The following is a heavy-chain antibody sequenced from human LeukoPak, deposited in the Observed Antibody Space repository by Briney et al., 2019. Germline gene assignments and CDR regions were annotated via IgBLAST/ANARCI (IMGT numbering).Heavy chain of an antibody. J-gene: IGHJ4*02. V-gene: IGHV3-21*01. Sequence: GGSLRLSCAASGFTFSSYSMNWVRQAPGKALEWVSSISSSSSYIYYADSVKGRFTISRDNAKNSLYLQMNSLRAEDTAVYYCARDQLIQKGFDYWGQGTLVTVSS. CDR2: ISSSSSYI. D-gene: IGHD2-8*01. CDR3: ARDQLIQKGFDY. CDR1: GFTFSSYS.